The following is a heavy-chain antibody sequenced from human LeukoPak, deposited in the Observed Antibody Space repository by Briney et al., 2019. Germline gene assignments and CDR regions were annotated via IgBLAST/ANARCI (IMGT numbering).Heavy chain of an antibody. D-gene: IGHD2-15*01. CDR3: TRGPEVVVVVAAPIPFDY. CDR2: IRSKAYGGTT. CDR1: GFTFGDYA. J-gene: IGHJ4*02. V-gene: IGHV3-49*04. Sequence: GGSLRLSCTASGFTFGDYAMSWVRQAPGKGLEWVGFIRSKAYGGTTEYAASVKGRFTISRDDSKSIAYLQMNSLKTEDTAVYYCTRGPEVVVVVAAPIPFDYWGQGTLVTASS.